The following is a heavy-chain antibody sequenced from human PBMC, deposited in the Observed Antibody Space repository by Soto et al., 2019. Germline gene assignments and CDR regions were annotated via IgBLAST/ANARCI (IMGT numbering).Heavy chain of an antibody. CDR2: ISSTATNI. CDR1: GFTFSSYD. D-gene: IGHD3-22*01. Sequence: PGGSLRLSCAASGFTFSSYDINWVRQHPGKGLEWLSYISSTATNIYHADALKGRFTISRDNAKNSLYLLMNSLRAEDTAVYYCARDGPNYYGRSCYHHFDYWGQGTLLTVSS. V-gene: IGHV3-48*03. CDR3: ARDGPNYYGRSCYHHFDY. J-gene: IGHJ4*02.